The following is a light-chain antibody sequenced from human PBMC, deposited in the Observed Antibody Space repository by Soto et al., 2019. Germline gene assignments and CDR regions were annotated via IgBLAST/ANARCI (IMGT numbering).Light chain of an antibody. CDR3: RQYGTSLGFP. J-gene: IGKJ4*01. Sequence: EIVLTKSPGTLSLSPGERAALSCRASQSVSSNFLAWNQEKLGQAPRLLIYGASKRATGIPDRFSGSGSGTDFTLTISRLEPEDFAVYYCRQYGTSLGFPVGGGTKVDI. V-gene: IGKV3-20*01. CDR2: GAS. CDR1: QSVSSNF.